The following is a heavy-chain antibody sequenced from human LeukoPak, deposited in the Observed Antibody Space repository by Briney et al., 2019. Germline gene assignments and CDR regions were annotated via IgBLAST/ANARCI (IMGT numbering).Heavy chain of an antibody. CDR2: IYTSGST. V-gene: IGHV4-4*07. J-gene: IGHJ5*02. D-gene: IGHD2-2*01. CDR1: GGSISSYY. CDR3: VRDTVTANIVVVPAAERSDNWFDP. Sequence: SETLSLTCTVSGGSISSYYWSWIRQPAGKGLEWIGRIYTSGSTNYNPSLKSRVTMSVDTSKNQFSLKLSSVTAADTAVYYCVRDTVTANIVVVPAAERSDNWFDPWGQGTLVTVSS.